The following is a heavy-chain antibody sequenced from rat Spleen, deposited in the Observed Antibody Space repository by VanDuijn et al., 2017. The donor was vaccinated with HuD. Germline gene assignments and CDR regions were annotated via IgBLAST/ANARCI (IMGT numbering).Heavy chain of an antibody. D-gene: IGHD1-6*01. J-gene: IGHJ3*01. CDR2: ISYDGTAT. CDR1: GFTFGDYD. V-gene: IGHV5-20*01. Sequence: EVQLVESDGGLVQPGRSLKLSCAASGFTFGDYDMAWVRQAPTKGLEWVASISYDGTATYYRDSVKGRFTISRDNAKSTLYLQMDSLRSEDTATYYCTTGPRILRLDWFAYWGQGTLVTVSS. CDR3: TTGPRILRLDWFAY.